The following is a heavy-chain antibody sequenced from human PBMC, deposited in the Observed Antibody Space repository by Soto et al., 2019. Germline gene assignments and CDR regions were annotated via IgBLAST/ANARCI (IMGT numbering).Heavy chain of an antibody. CDR1: GYIFTSYY. Sequence: ASVKVSCKAAGYIFTSYYIHWVRQAPGQGLEWMGWINPFDGNTMYAQSFQGKITMTRDTSTSTGYLEVRNLRSEDTAVYYCVRDYSSFHDIWGQGTLVTVSS. CDR3: VRDYSSFHDI. CDR2: INPFDGNT. D-gene: IGHD4-4*01. J-gene: IGHJ4*02. V-gene: IGHV1-46*01.